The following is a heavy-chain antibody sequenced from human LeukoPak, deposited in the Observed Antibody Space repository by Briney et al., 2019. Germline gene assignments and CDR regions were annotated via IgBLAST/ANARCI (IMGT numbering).Heavy chain of an antibody. D-gene: IGHD6-19*01. CDR2: IYYTGST. CDR3: ARDLSSSAWYFDY. J-gene: IGHJ4*02. V-gene: IGHV4-59*12. CDR1: GGSISSYY. Sequence: SSETLSLTCTVSGGSISSYYWSWIRQPPGKGLEWIGNIYYTGSTTYNPSLKSRVTISVDTSKNQFSLKLSSVTAADTAVYYCARDLSSSAWYFDYWGQGTLVTVAS.